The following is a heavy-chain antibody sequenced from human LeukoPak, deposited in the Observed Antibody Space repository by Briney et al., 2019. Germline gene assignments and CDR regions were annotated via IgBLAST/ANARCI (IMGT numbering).Heavy chain of an antibody. V-gene: IGHV3-23*01. CDR3: AKGLQRTPYYYYGMDV. Sequence: GSLRLSCAASGFTFSSYAMSWVRQAPGKGLEWVSAISGSGGSTYYADSVKGRFTISRDTPKNTLYLQMNSLRVEDTAVYYCAKGLQRTPYYYYGMDVWGQGTTVTVSS. D-gene: IGHD2-2*01. CDR2: ISGSGGST. J-gene: IGHJ6*02. CDR1: GFTFSSYA.